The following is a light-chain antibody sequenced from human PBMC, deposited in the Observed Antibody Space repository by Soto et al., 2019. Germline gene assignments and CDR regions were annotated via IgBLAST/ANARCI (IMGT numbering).Light chain of an antibody. CDR1: QSISSF. CDR3: QQSHIVPYT. CDR2: APS. V-gene: IGKV1-39*01. J-gene: IGKJ2*01. Sequence: DIQVTQSPSSLSASVGDRVTITCRASQSISSFLIWYQQKAGKAPKVLIYAPSSLQSGVPSRFSGSGSGTEFTLTITSLQPEDFATYYCQQSHIVPYTFGQGTKLEIK.